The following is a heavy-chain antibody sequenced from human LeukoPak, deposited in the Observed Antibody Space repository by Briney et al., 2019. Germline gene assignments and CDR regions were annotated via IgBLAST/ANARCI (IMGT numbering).Heavy chain of an antibody. D-gene: IGHD3-10*02. V-gene: IGHV3-23*01. CDR3: AKDRCSGSYYPRVENWFDP. CDR2: IGGSGGSI. CDR1: GFTFSSYA. Sequence: GGSLRLSCAASGFTFSSYAMSWVRQAPGKGLEWVSGIGGSGGSIYYADSVKGRFTISRDKSKNTLYLQMNSLRAENTTIYYCAKDRCSGSYYPRVENWFDPWGQGTLVTVSS. J-gene: IGHJ5*02.